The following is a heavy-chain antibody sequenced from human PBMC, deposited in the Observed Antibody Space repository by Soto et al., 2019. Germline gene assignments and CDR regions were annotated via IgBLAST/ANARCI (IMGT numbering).Heavy chain of an antibody. CDR1: GGSFIGYY. D-gene: IGHD3-10*01. Sequence: SETLSLTCAVYGGSFIGYYWSWIRQPPGKGLEWIGEINHSGSTNYNPSLKSRVTISVDTSKNQFSLKLSSVTAADTAVYYCARVPPGYYYGSGSYYKGYYYYYMDVWGKGTTVTVSS. CDR2: INHSGST. V-gene: IGHV4-34*01. J-gene: IGHJ6*03. CDR3: ARVPPGYYYGSGSYYKGYYYYYMDV.